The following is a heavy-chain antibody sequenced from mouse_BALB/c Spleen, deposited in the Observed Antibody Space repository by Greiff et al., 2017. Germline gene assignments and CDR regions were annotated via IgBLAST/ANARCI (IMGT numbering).Heavy chain of an antibody. D-gene: IGHD1-1*01. J-gene: IGHJ3*01. Sequence: EVQLVESGGGLVKPGGSLKLSCAASGFTFSSYAMSWVRQTPEKRLEWVATISSGGSYTYYPDSVKGRFTISRDNAKNTLYLQMSSLRSEDTAMYYCARHEGYYGSSPSFAYWGQGTLVTVSA. V-gene: IGHV5-9-3*01. CDR2: ISSGGSYT. CDR1: GFTFSSYA. CDR3: ARHEGYYGSSPSFAY.